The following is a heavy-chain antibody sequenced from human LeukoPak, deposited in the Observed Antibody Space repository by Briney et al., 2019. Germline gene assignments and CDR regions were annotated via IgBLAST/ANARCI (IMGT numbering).Heavy chain of an antibody. CDR3: ARERMAGPDYYYYGMDV. J-gene: IGHJ6*02. CDR1: GGSISSSNR. D-gene: IGHD6-19*01. V-gene: IGHV4-4*02. CDR2: SYHSGST. Sequence: SETLSLTCAVSGGSISSSNRWSWVRQPPGKGLEWIGESYHSGSTNYTPSLKSRVTISVDKSKNQFSLKLNSVTAADTAVYFCARERMAGPDYYYYGMDVWGQGTTVTVSS.